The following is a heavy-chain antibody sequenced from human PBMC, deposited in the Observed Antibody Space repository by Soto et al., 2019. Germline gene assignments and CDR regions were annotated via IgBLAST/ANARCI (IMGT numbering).Heavy chain of an antibody. D-gene: IGHD3-22*01. CDR3: ARVPLPYYYDSSGYYYPHPRDYFDY. Sequence: PSETLSLTCAVSGGSFTSNNWWTWVRQPPGQGLEWIGEIYRTGSTNYNPSLKSRVTISLDTSENQFSLKLSSVTAADTAVYYCARVPLPYYYDSSGYYYPHPRDYFDYRGQGTLVTLSS. V-gene: IGHV4-4*02. CDR2: IYRTGST. J-gene: IGHJ4*02. CDR1: GGSFTSNNW.